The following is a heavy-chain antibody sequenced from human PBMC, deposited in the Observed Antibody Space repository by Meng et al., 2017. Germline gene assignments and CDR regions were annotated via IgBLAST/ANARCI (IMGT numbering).Heavy chain of an antibody. Sequence: ASVKVSCKASGYTFTGYYMHWVRQAPGQGLEWMGRINPNSGGTNYAQKFQGRVTMTRDMSISTAYMELSRLRSDDTAVYYCARDWPYYDSSGYVYYYYGMDVWGQGTMVTVSS. J-gene: IGHJ6*02. CDR2: INPNSGGT. V-gene: IGHV1-2*06. CDR3: ARDWPYYDSSGYVYYYYGMDV. D-gene: IGHD3-22*01. CDR1: GYTFTGYY.